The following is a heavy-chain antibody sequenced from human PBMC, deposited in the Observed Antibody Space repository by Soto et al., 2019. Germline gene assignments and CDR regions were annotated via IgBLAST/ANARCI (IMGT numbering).Heavy chain of an antibody. J-gene: IGHJ6*03. CDR1: GYTLTELS. CDR3: ATVASGALFYYYMDV. CDR2: FDPEDGET. Sequence: ASVQVSCKVSGYTLTELSMHWVRQAPGKGLEWKGGFDPEDGETIYAQKFQGRVTMTEDTSTDTAYMELSSLRSEDTAVYYCATVASGALFYYYMDVWGKGTTVTVSS. V-gene: IGHV1-24*01. D-gene: IGHD3-3*01.